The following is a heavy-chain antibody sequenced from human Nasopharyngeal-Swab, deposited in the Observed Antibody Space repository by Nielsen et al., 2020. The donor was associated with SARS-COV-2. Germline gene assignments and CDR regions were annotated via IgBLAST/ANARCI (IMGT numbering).Heavy chain of an antibody. CDR1: GFTFSSYA. J-gene: IGHJ4*02. CDR3: AKTISSSWYGEDY. V-gene: IGHV3-23*01. Sequence: GESLKISCAASGFTFSSYAMSWVRQAPGKGLEWVSAISGSGGSTYYADSVKGRFTISRDNSKNTLYLQMNSLRAEDTAVYYCAKTISSSWYGEDYWGQGTLVTVSS. D-gene: IGHD6-13*01. CDR2: ISGSGGST.